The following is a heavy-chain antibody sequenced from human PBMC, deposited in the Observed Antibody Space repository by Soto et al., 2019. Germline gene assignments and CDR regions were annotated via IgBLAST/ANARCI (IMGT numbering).Heavy chain of an antibody. CDR1: GFTVSNNY. CDR3: GGRGGGGGY. CDR2: IYSGGYT. D-gene: IGHD3-10*01. Sequence: EVQLVESGGGLIQPGGSLRLSCAVSGFTVSNNYMSWVRQAPGKGLEGVSVIYSGGYTAYGDSVKGRFTISRDNSKNTLFLQRNSLGAGDTGVYYWGGRGGGGGYWGQGTLVTVSS. J-gene: IGHJ4*02. V-gene: IGHV3-53*01.